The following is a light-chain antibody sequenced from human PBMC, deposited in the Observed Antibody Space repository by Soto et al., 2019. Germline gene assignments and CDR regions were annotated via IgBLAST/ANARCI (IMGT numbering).Light chain of an antibody. CDR3: CSYAGTSTYV. V-gene: IGLV2-23*02. Sequence: QSVLTQPAXVSGXXXXSITIXXXVTXXXVVNYNLVSWYQQHPTKATKLLIYEVTTRPSGVSNRFSGSKSGSTASLTISGLQAEDEADYYCCSYAGTSTYVFGSGTKVTVL. J-gene: IGLJ1*01. CDR2: EVT. CDR1: XXXVVNYNL.